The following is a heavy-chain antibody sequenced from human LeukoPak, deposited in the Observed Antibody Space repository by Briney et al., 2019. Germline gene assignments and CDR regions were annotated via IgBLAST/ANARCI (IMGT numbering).Heavy chain of an antibody. CDR2: IYSGGST. CDR3: ARAGSGYYFDY. J-gene: IGHJ4*02. CDR1: GFTVSSNY. D-gene: IGHD3-22*01. V-gene: IGHV3-66*01. Sequence: TGGSLRLSCAASGFTVSSNYMSWVRQAPGKGLEWVSVIYSGGSTYYADSVKGRFTISRDNAKNSLYLQMNSLRAEDTAVNYCARAGSGYYFDYWGQGTLVTVSS.